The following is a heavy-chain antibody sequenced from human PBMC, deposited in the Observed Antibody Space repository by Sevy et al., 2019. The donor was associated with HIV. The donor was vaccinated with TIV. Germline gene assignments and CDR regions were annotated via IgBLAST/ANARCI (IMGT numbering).Heavy chain of an antibody. CDR2: LYSRGST. V-gene: IGHV3-53*01. CDR3: ARAGTGSYSAYFDY. Sequence: GGSLRLPCAASEFTVSSSYMSWVRQAPGKGLEWVSILYSRGSTYYAASVKGRFAVSRDNSKNTLYLQMNSLRAEDTAVYYCARAGTGSYSAYFDYWGQGTLVTVSS. CDR1: EFTVSSSY. J-gene: IGHJ4*02. D-gene: IGHD1-26*01.